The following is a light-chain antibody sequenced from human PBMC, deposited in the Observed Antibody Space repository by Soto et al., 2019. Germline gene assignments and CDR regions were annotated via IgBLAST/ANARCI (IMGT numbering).Light chain of an antibody. Sequence: ETVMPQSPATLSVSPGERATLSCRASQGVSGDVAWYQQKPGQAPRLLIYGESTRATGTPARFSGSGSGREFTLTINSLQSEDFAIYYCQPYNNWPLTFGGGTKVDIK. CDR3: QPYNNWPLT. J-gene: IGKJ4*01. CDR1: QGVSGD. CDR2: GES. V-gene: IGKV3-15*01.